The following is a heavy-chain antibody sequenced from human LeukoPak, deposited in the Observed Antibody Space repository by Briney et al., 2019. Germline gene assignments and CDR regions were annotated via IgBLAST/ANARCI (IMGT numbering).Heavy chain of an antibody. Sequence: GGSLRLSCAASGFTVSSNYMSWVRQAPGKGLEWVSAISGSGGSTYYADSVKGRFTISRDNSKNTLYLQMNSLRAEDTAVYYCAKDATTRYYYYYYMDVWGKGTTVTVSS. CDR2: ISGSGGST. V-gene: IGHV3-23*01. CDR1: GFTVSSNY. D-gene: IGHD1-26*01. J-gene: IGHJ6*03. CDR3: AKDATTRYYYYYYMDV.